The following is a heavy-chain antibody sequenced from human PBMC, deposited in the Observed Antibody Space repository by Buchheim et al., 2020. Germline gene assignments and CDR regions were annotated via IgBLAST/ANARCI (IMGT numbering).Heavy chain of an antibody. CDR3: ARDGRSSGYEGAFDI. CDR1: GFTFSSYG. V-gene: IGHV3-33*01. J-gene: IGHJ3*02. CDR2: IWYDGSNK. D-gene: IGHD3-22*01. Sequence: QVQLVESGGGVVQPGRSLRLSCAASGFTFSSYGMHWVRQAPGKGLEWVAVIWYDGSNKYYADSVKGRFTISRDNSKNTLYLQMNSLRAEDTAVYYCARDGRSSGYEGAFDIWGQGT.